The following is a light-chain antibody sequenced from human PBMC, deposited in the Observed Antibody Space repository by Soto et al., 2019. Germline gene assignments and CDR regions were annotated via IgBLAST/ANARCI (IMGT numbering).Light chain of an antibody. V-gene: IGKV1-39*01. CDR1: QSISSY. Sequence: DIQMTQSPSTLSASVGDRVTITCRASQSISSYLNWYQQKPGKAPELLIYAASSLQSGVPSRFSGSGSGTDFTLTISSLQPDDAAPYYCQLYHGFLYTLGQGTRLEIK. CDR3: QLYHGFLYT. J-gene: IGKJ5*01. CDR2: AAS.